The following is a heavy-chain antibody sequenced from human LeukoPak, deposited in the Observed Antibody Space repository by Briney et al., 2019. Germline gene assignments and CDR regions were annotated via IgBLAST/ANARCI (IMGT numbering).Heavy chain of an antibody. J-gene: IGHJ2*01. D-gene: IGHD2-2*01. CDR3: ARADIVVVPAPDNSWYFDL. V-gene: IGHV4-59*01. CDR2: IYYSGST. CDR1: GGSISSYY. Sequence: PSETLSLTCTVSGGSISSYYWSWIRQPPGKGLEWIGYIYYSGSTNYNPSLKSRVTISVDTSKNQFSLKLSSVTAADTAVYYCARADIVVVPAPDNSWYFDLWGRGTLVTVSS.